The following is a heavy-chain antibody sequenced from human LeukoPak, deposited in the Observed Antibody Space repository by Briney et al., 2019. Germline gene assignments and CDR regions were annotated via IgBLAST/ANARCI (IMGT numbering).Heavy chain of an antibody. Sequence: SETLSLTCSVSGDSVTSYYWSWIRQPPGKGLEWIGYVSSDGTTNYTPSLRSRVIVSVDTAKNHISLSLTSLTAADTAIYYCARLDCTGDGCYNHWGRGTLVTVSS. D-gene: IGHD2-8*02. CDR3: ARLDCTGDGCYNH. J-gene: IGHJ4*02. V-gene: IGHV4-59*08. CDR2: VSSDGTT. CDR1: GDSVTSYY.